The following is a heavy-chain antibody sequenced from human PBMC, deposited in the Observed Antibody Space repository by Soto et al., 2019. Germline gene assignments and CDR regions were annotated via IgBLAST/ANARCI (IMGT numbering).Heavy chain of an antibody. D-gene: IGHD5-12*01. CDR2: ISAYNGNT. V-gene: IGHV1-18*01. CDR1: GYTFTSYG. CDR3: ARIPPDGGYSGYPLTY. J-gene: IGHJ4*02. Sequence: QVQLVQSGAEVKKPGASVKVSCKASGYTFTSYGISWVRQAPGQGLEWMGWISAYNGNTNYAQKLQGRVTMTTDTSTSTAYMERRSLRSDDTAVYYCARIPPDGGYSGYPLTYWGQGTLVTVSS.